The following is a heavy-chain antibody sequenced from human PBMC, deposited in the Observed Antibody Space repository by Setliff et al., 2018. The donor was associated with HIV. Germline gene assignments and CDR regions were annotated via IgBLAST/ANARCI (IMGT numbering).Heavy chain of an antibody. CDR2: IRQDGREF. D-gene: IGHD1-26*01. Sequence: PGGSLRLSCVASEFTFTTYWMSWVRQAPGTGLEWVANIRQDGREFYYVDSVKGRFTITRDNAKKSLYLQMDSLRAEDTAIYYCARDSPYSGDYAPRDPLDIWGQGTMVTVSS. J-gene: IGHJ3*02. CDR1: EFTFTTYW. CDR3: ARDSPYSGDYAPRDPLDI. V-gene: IGHV3-7*05.